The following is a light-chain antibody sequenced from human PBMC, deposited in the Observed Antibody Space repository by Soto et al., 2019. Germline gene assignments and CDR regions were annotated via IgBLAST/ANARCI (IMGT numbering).Light chain of an antibody. Sequence: DIQMTQSPSSVSASVGDRVTITCRASQGISSWLAWYQQKPGKAPNLLIYDASSLQSRVPSRFSGSGSATAFTLTISNLQPEDFATDYCQQANSCPLTFGGGTKVELK. J-gene: IGKJ4*01. CDR1: QGISSW. CDR2: DAS. V-gene: IGKV1D-12*01. CDR3: QQANSCPLT.